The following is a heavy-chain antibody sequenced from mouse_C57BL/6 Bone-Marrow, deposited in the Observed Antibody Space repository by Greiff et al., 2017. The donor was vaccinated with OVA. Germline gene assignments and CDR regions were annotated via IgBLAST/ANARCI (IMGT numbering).Heavy chain of an antibody. CDR2: IYPGDGDT. CDR1: GYAFSSSW. V-gene: IGHV1-82*01. CDR3: ARAENYYGSSFYYAMDY. D-gene: IGHD1-1*01. Sequence: QVQLQQSGPELVKPGASVKISCKASGYAFSSSWMNWVKQRPGKGLEWIGRIYPGDGDTNYNGKFKGKATLTADKSSSTAYMQLSSLTSEDSAVYFCARAENYYGSSFYYAMDYGGKGTSVTVSS. J-gene: IGHJ4*01.